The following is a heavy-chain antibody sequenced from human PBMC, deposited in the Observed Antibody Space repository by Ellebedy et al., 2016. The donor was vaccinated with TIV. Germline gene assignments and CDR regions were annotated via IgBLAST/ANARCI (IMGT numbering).Heavy chain of an antibody. CDR1: GFTFSNYW. Sequence: GESLKISXAASGFTFSNYWMSWVRQAPGKGLEWVANIKEDGSEKYYVDSVKGRFTISRDNAKNSLYLQMNSLRDEDTAVYYCARWYKVTSMLYGMDVWGQGTTVTVSS. J-gene: IGHJ6*02. V-gene: IGHV3-7*01. CDR3: ARWYKVTSMLYGMDV. CDR2: IKEDGSEK. D-gene: IGHD1-14*01.